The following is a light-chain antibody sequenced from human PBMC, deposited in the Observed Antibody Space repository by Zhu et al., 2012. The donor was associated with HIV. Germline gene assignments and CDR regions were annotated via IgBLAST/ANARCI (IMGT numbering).Light chain of an antibody. V-gene: IGKV1-39*01. Sequence: DIQMTQSPSSLSASVGDRVTITCRASQSISTYLNWYQQKLGRAPRVLIYSASSLQSGVPSRFSGSGSGTEFTLTISSLQPEDFATYYCQQSYSTPRTFGGGTKVEDQT. J-gene: IGKJ4*01. CDR3: QQSYSTPRT. CDR1: QSISTY. CDR2: SAS.